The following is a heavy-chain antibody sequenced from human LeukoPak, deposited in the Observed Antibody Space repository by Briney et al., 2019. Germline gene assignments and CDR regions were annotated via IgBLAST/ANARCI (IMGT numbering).Heavy chain of an antibody. CDR2: ISGSGGST. Sequence: GGSLRLSCAASGFTFSSYAMSWVRQAPGKGLEWVSAISGSGGSTYYADSVKGRFTISRDNSKNTLYLQMNSLRAEDAAVYYCAKSRGDYETYFDYWGQGTLVTVSS. CDR3: AKSRGDYETYFDY. D-gene: IGHD4-17*01. CDR1: GFTFSSYA. J-gene: IGHJ4*02. V-gene: IGHV3-23*01.